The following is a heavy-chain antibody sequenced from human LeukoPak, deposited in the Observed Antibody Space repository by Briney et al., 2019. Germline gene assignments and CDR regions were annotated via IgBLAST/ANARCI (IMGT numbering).Heavy chain of an antibody. CDR2: ISSSGSTI. CDR3: ARFDFVYNARWRDNFDRYYYMDV. D-gene: IGHD3-16*01. Sequence: PGGSLRLSCAASGFTFSSYEMNWVRQAPGKGLEWVSYISSSGSTIYYADSVKGRFTISRDNAKNSLYLQMNSLRAEDAAVYYCARFDFVYNARWRDNFDRYYYMDVWGKGTTV. V-gene: IGHV3-48*03. J-gene: IGHJ6*03. CDR1: GFTFSSYE.